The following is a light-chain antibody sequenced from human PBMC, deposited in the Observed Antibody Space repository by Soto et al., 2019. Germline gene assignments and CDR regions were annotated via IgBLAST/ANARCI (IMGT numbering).Light chain of an antibody. J-gene: IGKJ1*01. CDR2: KAS. V-gene: IGKV1-5*03. CDR1: QSISSW. Sequence: DIQMTQSPSTLSASVGDRVTITCRASQSISSWLAWYQQKPGKAPKLLIYKASSLESGVPSRFSGSGSGTEFNLTISSLQPDDVATDYCQQYNSYPWTFGQGTKVEIK. CDR3: QQYNSYPWT.